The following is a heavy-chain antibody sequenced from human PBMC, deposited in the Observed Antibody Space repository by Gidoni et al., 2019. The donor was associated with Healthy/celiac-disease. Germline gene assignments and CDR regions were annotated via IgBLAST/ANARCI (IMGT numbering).Heavy chain of an antibody. J-gene: IGHJ4*02. V-gene: IGHV3-23*01. CDR2: ISGSGGST. CDR1: GFTLSSYA. D-gene: IGHD2-21*02. CDR3: AKDFGVVTAIRYFDY. Sequence: EVQLLESGGGLVQPGGSRRLPCAAAGFTLSSYAMSWVRQAPGKGLEWVSAISGSGGSTYYADSVKGRFTISRDNSKNTLYLQMNSLRAEDTAVYYCAKDFGVVTAIRYFDYWGQGTLVTVSS.